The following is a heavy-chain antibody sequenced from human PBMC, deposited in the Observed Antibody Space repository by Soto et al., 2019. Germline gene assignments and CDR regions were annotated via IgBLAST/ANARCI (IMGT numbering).Heavy chain of an antibody. Sequence: SETLSLTCAVYGGSFSGYYWSWIRQPPGKGLEWIGEINHSGSTNYNPSLKSRVTISVDTSKNQFSLKLSSVNAADTAVYYCARGSYDFWSGYYYYYYGMDVWGQGTTVT. D-gene: IGHD3-3*01. CDR3: ARGSYDFWSGYYYYYYGMDV. V-gene: IGHV4-34*01. J-gene: IGHJ6*02. CDR2: INHSGST. CDR1: GGSFSGYY.